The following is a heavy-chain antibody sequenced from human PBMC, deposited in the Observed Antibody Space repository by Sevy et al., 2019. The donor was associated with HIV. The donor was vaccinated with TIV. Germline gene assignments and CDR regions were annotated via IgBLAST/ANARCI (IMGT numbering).Heavy chain of an antibody. CDR3: TRNGGAFDNGFDP. Sequence: GGSLRLSCTASGFTFSSYDMNWVREAPGKGLEGVTKISSWGSSIYYADSVKGRFTISRDNAKNSLNLQMNSLRAEDTAVYYCTRNGGAFDNGFDPWGQGTLVTVSS. J-gene: IGHJ5*02. D-gene: IGHD2-8*01. CDR1: GFTFSSYD. CDR2: ISSWGSSI. V-gene: IGHV3-48*03.